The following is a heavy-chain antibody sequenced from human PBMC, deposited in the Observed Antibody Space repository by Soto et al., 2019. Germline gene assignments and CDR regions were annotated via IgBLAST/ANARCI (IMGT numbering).Heavy chain of an antibody. D-gene: IGHD4-17*01. CDR1: GLSIDDPA. V-gene: IGHV3-9*01. J-gene: IGHJ4*01. Sequence: HLVESGGGLVQPGKSLRLSCVASGLSIDDPAMHWVRQVPGKGLEWVAGISWNSGRIGYGDSVKGRFTISRDNAKSSLYLQMDSLTPEDTAVYYCVKALKAYTVTTYFEHWGRGALVTVSS. CDR2: ISWNSGRI. CDR3: VKALKAYTVTTYFEH.